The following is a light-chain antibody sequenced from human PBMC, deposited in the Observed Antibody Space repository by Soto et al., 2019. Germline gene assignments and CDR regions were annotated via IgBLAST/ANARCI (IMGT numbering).Light chain of an antibody. Sequence: QSVLAQPPSVSGAPGQRVTISCTGSNSNIGANYDVHWYQQLPGTSPKLLIYGNTNRPSGVPDRFSGSKSGTSASLAITGLQDEDEADYYCCSYAGSYSLFGGGTKLTVL. CDR3: CSYAGSYSL. V-gene: IGLV1-40*01. J-gene: IGLJ2*01. CDR1: NSNIGANYD. CDR2: GNT.